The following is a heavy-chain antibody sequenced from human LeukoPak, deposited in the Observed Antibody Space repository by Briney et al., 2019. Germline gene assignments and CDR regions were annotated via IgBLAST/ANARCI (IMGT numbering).Heavy chain of an antibody. CDR1: EFNFRSYG. Sequence: GGSLRLSCVASEFNFRSYGMHWVRQAPGKGLEWVAVIWPDGGNTFYAESVKGRFAISRDNSKNTLYLQMNSLRGEDTAVYYCAKDQYCYGAYCRGFDYWGQGTLVTVSS. D-gene: IGHD2-15*01. CDR3: AKDQYCYGAYCRGFDY. CDR2: IWPDGGNT. V-gene: IGHV3-33*06. J-gene: IGHJ4*02.